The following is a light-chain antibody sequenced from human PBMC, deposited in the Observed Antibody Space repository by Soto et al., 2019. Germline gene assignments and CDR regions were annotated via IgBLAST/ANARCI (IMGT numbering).Light chain of an antibody. Sequence: DIQMTQSPSTLSASVGDRVTITCRASQSISNWLAWYQQKPGKAPKLLINDASSLESGVPSRFSGSGSGTEFTLTISSLQPDDFATYYCQQYHSYPPLTFGGGTKVEIK. CDR3: QQYHSYPPLT. CDR2: DAS. J-gene: IGKJ4*01. CDR1: QSISNW. V-gene: IGKV1-5*01.